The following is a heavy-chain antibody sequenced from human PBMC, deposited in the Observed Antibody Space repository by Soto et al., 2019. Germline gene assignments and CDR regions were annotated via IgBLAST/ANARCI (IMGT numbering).Heavy chain of an antibody. V-gene: IGHV3-30-3*01. Sequence: PVGSLRLSCAASGFTFSSYAMHWVRQAPGKGLEWVAVISYDGSNKYYADSVKGRFTISRDNSKNTLYLQMNSLRAEDTAVYYCARVGKRITMVRGVIRTNYGMDVWGQGTTVTVSS. CDR1: GFTFSSYA. J-gene: IGHJ6*02. D-gene: IGHD3-10*01. CDR3: ARVGKRITMVRGVIRTNYGMDV. CDR2: ISYDGSNK.